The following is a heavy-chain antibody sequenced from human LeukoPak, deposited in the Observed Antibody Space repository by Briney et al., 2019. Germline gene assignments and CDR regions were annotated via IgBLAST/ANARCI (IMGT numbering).Heavy chain of an antibody. CDR3: AREKGYCSGGSCYSRDDAFDI. D-gene: IGHD2-15*01. V-gene: IGHV4-59*01. CDR2: IYYSGST. CDR1: GGSISSYY. J-gene: IGHJ3*02. Sequence: KPSETLSLTCTVSGGSISSYYCSWIRQPPGKGLEWIGYIYYSGSTNYNPSLKSRVTISVDTSKNQFSLKLSSVTAADTAVYYCAREKGYCSGGSCYSRDDAFDIWGQGTMVTVSS.